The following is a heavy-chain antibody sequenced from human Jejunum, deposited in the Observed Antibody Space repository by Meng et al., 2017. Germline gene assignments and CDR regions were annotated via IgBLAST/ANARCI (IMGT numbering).Heavy chain of an antibody. CDR3: ARGNEYSNYGADF. Sequence: QVKLQQWGAGLVKPSEPLSGTCAVYCGSISDNYWTWIRQPPGKGREWSGEINDNGSTNYNPSLKSRVTISVDTSKSQFYLRVSSVTAADTAVYYCARGNEYSNYGADFWGQGTLVTVSS. D-gene: IGHD4-11*01. CDR1: CGSISDNY. V-gene: IGHV4-34*01. CDR2: INDNGST. J-gene: IGHJ4*02.